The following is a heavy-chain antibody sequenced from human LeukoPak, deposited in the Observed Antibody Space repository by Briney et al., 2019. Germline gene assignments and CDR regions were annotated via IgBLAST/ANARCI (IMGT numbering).Heavy chain of an antibody. Sequence: ASVKVSCKASGYTFTSYDINWVRQATGQGLEWMGWMNPNSGNTGYAQKFQGRVTMTRNTSISTAYMELSSLRSEDTAVYYCARGRSYQLPNNSGFDYWGQGTLVTVSS. CDR2: MNPNSGNT. J-gene: IGHJ4*02. CDR1: GYTFTSYD. CDR3: ARGRSYQLPNNSGFDY. V-gene: IGHV1-8*01. D-gene: IGHD2-2*01.